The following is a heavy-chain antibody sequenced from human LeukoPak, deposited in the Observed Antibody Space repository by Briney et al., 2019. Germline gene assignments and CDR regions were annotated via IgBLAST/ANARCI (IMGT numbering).Heavy chain of an antibody. J-gene: IGHJ4*02. Sequence: GGSLRLSCAASGFTFSSYYMSWVRQAPGKGLEWVSYISTRDTTIYYADSVKGRFTISRDDAKNSLSLQMNSLRVEDTAMYYCARGSSRWYTPQDYWGRGTLVTVSS. CDR2: ISTRDTTI. V-gene: IGHV3-11*01. CDR1: GFTFSSYY. CDR3: ARGSSRWYTPQDY. D-gene: IGHD6-13*01.